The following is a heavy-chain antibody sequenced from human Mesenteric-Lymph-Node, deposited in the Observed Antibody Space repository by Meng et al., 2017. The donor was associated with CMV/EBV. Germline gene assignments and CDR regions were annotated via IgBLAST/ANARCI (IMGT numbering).Heavy chain of an antibody. D-gene: IGHD2-2*01. J-gene: IGHJ4*02. CDR2: ISSSSSYI. CDR1: GGTFSSYS. CDR3: ARVLVPAAPFDY. Sequence: SCKASGGTFSSYSMNWVRQAPGKGLEWVSSISSSSSYIYYADSVKGRFTISRDNAKNTLYLQMNSLRAEDTAVYYCARVLVPAAPFDYWGQGTLVTVSS. V-gene: IGHV3-21*01.